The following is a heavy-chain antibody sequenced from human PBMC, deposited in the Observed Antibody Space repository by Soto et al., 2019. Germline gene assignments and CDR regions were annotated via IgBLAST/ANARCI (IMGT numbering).Heavy chain of an antibody. CDR3: ARSGDNFNVLDY. CDR2: SSNSGTFA. J-gene: IGHJ4*02. D-gene: IGHD1-1*01. CDR1: GFTFSDYY. V-gene: IGHV3-11*06. Sequence: GGALRLSCAASGFTFSDYYMSWVRQAPGRGLEWISYSSNSGTFARYATSVKGRFSISRDNANNSLYLEMNSLRVEDTAVYYCARSGDNFNVLDYWGQGTPVTVSS.